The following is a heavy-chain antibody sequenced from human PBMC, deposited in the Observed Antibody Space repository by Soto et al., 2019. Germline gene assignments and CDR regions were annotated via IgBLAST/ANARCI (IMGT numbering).Heavy chain of an antibody. CDR2: INHSGST. CDR1: GGSFSGYY. J-gene: IGHJ4*02. CDR3: ARGSDSGYDYSDY. Sequence: QVQLQQWGAGLLKPSETLSLTCAVYGGSFSGYYWSWIRQPPGKGLEWIGEINHSGSTNYHPSLKSRVTISVDTSKNQFSLKLSSVTAADTAVYYCARGSDSGYDYSDYWGQGTLVTVSS. D-gene: IGHD5-12*01. V-gene: IGHV4-34*01.